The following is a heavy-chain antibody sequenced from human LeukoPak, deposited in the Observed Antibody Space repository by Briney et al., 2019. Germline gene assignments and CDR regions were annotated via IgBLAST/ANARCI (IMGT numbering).Heavy chain of an antibody. V-gene: IGHV3-21*01. CDR1: GFTVSDNY. CDR3: ARPPFGYSYGEGAFDI. Sequence: GGSLRLSCVGSGFTVSDNYMNWVRQAPGKGLEWVSSISSSSSYIYYADSVKGRFTISRDNAKNSLYLQMNSLRAEDTAVYYCARPPFGYSYGEGAFDIWGQGTMVTVSS. D-gene: IGHD5-18*01. CDR2: ISSSSSYI. J-gene: IGHJ3*02.